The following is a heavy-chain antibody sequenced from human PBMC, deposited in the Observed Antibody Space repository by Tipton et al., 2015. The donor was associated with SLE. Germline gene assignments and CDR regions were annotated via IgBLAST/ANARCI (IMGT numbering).Heavy chain of an antibody. Sequence: SGFTFSSYGMHWVRQAPGKGLEWVAFIRYDGSNKYYADSVKGRFTISRDNAKNSLYLQMNSLRAEDTAVYYCAREGDYGDYGGGMDVWGQGTTVTVSS. D-gene: IGHD4-17*01. CDR2: IRYDGSNK. CDR1: GFTFSSYG. J-gene: IGHJ6*02. CDR3: AREGDYGDYGGGMDV. V-gene: IGHV3-30*02.